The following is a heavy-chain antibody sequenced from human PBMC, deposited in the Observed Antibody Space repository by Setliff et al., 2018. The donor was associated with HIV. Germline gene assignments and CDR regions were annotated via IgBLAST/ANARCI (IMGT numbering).Heavy chain of an antibody. V-gene: IGHV1-18*01. CDR2: ISTHNGYT. J-gene: IGHJ5*02. Sequence: ASVKVSCKASGYSFNRYDINWVRQAPGQGLEWMGWISTHNGYTNYTQKFLGRVSMTTDTSTSTAYMELRSLRSDDTAVYYCAGGGREQWLVAWGQGTLVTAPQ. CDR1: GYSFNRYD. CDR3: AGGGREQWLVA. D-gene: IGHD6-19*01.